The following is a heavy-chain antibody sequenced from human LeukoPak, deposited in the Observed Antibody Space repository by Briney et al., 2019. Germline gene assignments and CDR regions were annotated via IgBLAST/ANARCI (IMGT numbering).Heavy chain of an antibody. J-gene: IGHJ6*02. CDR2: ISYDGSNK. CDR3: AKEGQHGAPGGYYGMDV. V-gene: IGHV3-30*18. Sequence: GRSLRLSCAASGFTSSSYGMHWVRQAPGKGLEWVAVISYDGSNKYYADSVKGRFTISRDNSKNTLYLQMNSLRAEDTAVYYCAKEGQHGAPGGYYGMDVWGQGTTVTVSS. CDR1: GFTSSSYG. D-gene: IGHD6-13*01.